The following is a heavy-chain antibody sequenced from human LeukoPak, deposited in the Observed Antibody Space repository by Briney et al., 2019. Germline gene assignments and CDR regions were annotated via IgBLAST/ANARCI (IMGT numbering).Heavy chain of an antibody. CDR2: INPNSGGT. CDR1: GYTFTGYY. CDR3: ARAPTYYYDSSGYYSFDY. V-gene: IGHV1-2*02. J-gene: IGHJ4*02. D-gene: IGHD3-22*01. Sequence: ASVKVSFKASGYTFTGYYMHWVRQAPGQGLEWMGWINPNSGGTNYAQKFQGRVTMTRDTSISTAYMELSRLRSDDTAVYYCARAPTYYYDSSGYYSFDYWGQGTLVTVSS.